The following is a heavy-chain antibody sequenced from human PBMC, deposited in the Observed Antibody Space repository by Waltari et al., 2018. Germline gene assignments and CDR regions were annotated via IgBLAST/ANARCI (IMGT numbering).Heavy chain of an antibody. CDR2: ITPNDYT. J-gene: IGHJ6*03. V-gene: IGHV3-53*02. D-gene: IGHD2-8*02. CDR1: GLTVSPTY. CDR3: VTLKPPGHYFYMDV. Sequence: EVQLVETGGALIQTGGSLRLSCAASGLTVSPTYLGRVRLAPGQGPEWVSSITPNDYTFYSDSVRGRFNILRDTSKNTLHLQMSFLRAEDTAVYYCVTLKPPGHYFYMDVWGKGTTVNVSS.